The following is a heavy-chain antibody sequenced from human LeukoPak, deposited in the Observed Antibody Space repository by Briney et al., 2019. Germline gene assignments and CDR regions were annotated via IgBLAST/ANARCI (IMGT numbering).Heavy chain of an antibody. V-gene: IGHV1-46*01. CDR3: ARVNSVVEAAGRGGLDP. CDR1: GYTFTSYY. CDR2: INPSGGST. D-gene: IGHD2-15*01. J-gene: IGHJ5*02. Sequence: ASVKVSCKASGYTFTSYYMHWVRQAPGQGLEWMGIINPSGGSTSYAQKFQGRVTMTRDTSTSTVYMELSSLRSEDTAVYYCARVNSVVEAAGRGGLDPWGQGTLVTVSS.